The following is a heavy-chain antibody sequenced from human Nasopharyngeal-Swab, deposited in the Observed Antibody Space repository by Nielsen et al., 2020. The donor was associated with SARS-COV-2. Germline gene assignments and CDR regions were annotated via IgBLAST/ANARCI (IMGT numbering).Heavy chain of an antibody. CDR3: TRDIGGKYGY. CDR2: INEDGSIR. V-gene: IGHV3-74*01. D-gene: IGHD4-23*01. Sequence: GESLKISCAGSGYTFSSYWMHWVRQVQGKGLVWVSRINEDGSIRDYADSVKGRFTISRDNGKNTLYLQMNSLRGEDTAVYYCTRDIGGKYGYWGQGNLVTVSS. CDR1: GYTFSSYW. J-gene: IGHJ4*02.